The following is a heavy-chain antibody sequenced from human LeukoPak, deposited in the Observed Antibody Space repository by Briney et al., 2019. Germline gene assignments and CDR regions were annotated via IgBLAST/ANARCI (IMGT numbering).Heavy chain of an antibody. CDR3: ARDANYGGNS. J-gene: IGHJ4*02. CDR1: GGTFSSYA. CDR2: IIPIFGTA. V-gene: IGHV1-69*01. Sequence: ASVKVSCKASGGTFSSYAISWVRQAPGQGLEWMGGIIPIFGTADYAQKFQGRVTVTADESTSTAYMELSSLRSEDTAVYYCARDANYGGNSWGQGTLVTVSS. D-gene: IGHD4-23*01.